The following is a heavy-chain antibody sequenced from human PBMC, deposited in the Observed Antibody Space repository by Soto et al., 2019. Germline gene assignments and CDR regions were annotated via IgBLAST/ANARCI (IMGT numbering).Heavy chain of an antibody. J-gene: IGHJ6*02. V-gene: IGHV3-33*01. CDR2: IWYDGSHK. CDR1: GFTFSTYG. Sequence: QVQLVESGGGVVQPGRSLRLSCAASGFTFSTYGMHWVRQAPGKGLEWVAVIWYDGSHKYYMDSVKGRFTIPRDNSKNTLYLQMNSLRAADTAVYYCARGGSTWTYYYYYAMDVWGQGTTVTVSS. CDR3: ARGGSTWTYYYYYAMDV. D-gene: IGHD2-2*01.